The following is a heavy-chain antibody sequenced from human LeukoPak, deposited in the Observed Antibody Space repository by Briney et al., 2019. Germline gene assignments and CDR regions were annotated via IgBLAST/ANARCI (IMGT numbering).Heavy chain of an antibody. J-gene: IGHJ4*02. D-gene: IGHD3-22*01. CDR2: ISSSSSYI. CDR3: ARDERDSSGYYSPDY. Sequence: GGSLRLSCAASGFTFSSYSMNWVRQAPGKGLEWVSSISSSSSYIYYADSVKGRFTISRDNAKNSLYLQMNSLRAEDTAVYYCARDERDSSGYYSPDYWGQGTLVTVSS. CDR1: GFTFSSYS. V-gene: IGHV3-21*01.